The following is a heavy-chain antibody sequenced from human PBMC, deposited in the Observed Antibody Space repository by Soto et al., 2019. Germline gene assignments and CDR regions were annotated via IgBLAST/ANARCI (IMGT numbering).Heavy chain of an antibody. Sequence: GASVKVSCKASGFTFTSSAVQWVRQARGQRLEWIGWIVVGSGNTNYAQKFQERVTITRDMSTSTAYMELSSLRSEDTAVYYCAAILTYYYDSSSRHWGQGTLVTVSS. CDR3: AAILTYYYDSSSRH. D-gene: IGHD3-22*01. J-gene: IGHJ1*01. CDR1: GFTFTSSA. V-gene: IGHV1-58*01. CDR2: IVVGSGNT.